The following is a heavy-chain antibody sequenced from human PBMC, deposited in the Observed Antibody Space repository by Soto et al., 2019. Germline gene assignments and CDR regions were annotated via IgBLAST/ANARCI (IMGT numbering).Heavy chain of an antibody. CDR3: ARMGPYGGSWALS. D-gene: IGHD6-13*01. CDR2: INHSGST. Sequence: PSETLSLTCAVYGGSFSGYYWSWIRQPPGKGLEWIGEINHSGSTNYNPSLKSRVTISVDTSKNQFSLKLSSVTAADTAVYYCARMGPYGGSWALSWGQGTLVTVSS. CDR1: GGSFSGYY. V-gene: IGHV4-34*01. J-gene: IGHJ4*02.